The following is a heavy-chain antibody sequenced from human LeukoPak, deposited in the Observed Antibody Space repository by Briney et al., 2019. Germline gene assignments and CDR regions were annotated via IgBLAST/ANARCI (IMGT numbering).Heavy chain of an antibody. D-gene: IGHD3-22*01. Sequence: GASLRLSCAASGFTFSSYAMSWVRQAPGKGLEWVSAISGSGGSTYYADSVKGRFTISRDNAKNSLYLQMNSLRAEDTAVYYCARTYYYDSGGYYAWGQGTLVTVSS. J-gene: IGHJ4*02. CDR1: GFTFSSYA. V-gene: IGHV3-23*01. CDR3: ARTYYYDSGGYYA. CDR2: ISGSGGST.